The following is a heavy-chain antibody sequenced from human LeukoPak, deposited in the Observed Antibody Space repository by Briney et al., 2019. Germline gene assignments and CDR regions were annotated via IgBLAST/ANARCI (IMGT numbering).Heavy chain of an antibody. Sequence: PGGSLRLSCAASGFTFSSYAMHWVRQAPGKGLEWVAVISYDGSNKYYADSVKGRFTISRDNSKNTLYLQMNSLRAEDTAVYYCARMSYSGYFDYWGQGTLVTVSS. D-gene: IGHD1-26*01. CDR1: GFTFSSYA. CDR2: ISYDGSNK. J-gene: IGHJ4*02. CDR3: ARMSYSGYFDY. V-gene: IGHV3-30-3*01.